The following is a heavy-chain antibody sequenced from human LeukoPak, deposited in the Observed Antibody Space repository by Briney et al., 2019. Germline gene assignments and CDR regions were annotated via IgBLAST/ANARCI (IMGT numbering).Heavy chain of an antibody. CDR1: GYTFTGYY. J-gene: IGHJ5*02. D-gene: IGHD3-22*01. V-gene: IGHV1-2*02. CDR2: INPNSGGT. CDR3: ARGKYYYDSSGYQNWFDP. Sequence: ASVKVSCKASGYTFTGYYMHWVRQAPGQGLEWIGWINPNSGGTNYAQKFQGRVTMTRDTSISTAYMELSRLRSDDTAVYYCARGKYYYDSSGYQNWFDPWGQGTLVTVSS.